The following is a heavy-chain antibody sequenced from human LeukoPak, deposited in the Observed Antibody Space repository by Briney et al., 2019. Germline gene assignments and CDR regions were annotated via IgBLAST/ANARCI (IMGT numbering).Heavy chain of an antibody. CDR2: IRSKANSYAT. D-gene: IGHD5-24*01. V-gene: IGHV3-73*01. Sequence: GGSLRLSCAASGFTFSGSAMHWVRQASGKGLEWVGRIRSKANSYATAYAASVKGRFTISRDDSKNTAYLQMNSLKTEDTAVYYCTRPAGSWLQSYYYMGVWGKGTTVTVSS. J-gene: IGHJ6*03. CDR3: TRPAGSWLQSYYYMGV. CDR1: GFTFSGSA.